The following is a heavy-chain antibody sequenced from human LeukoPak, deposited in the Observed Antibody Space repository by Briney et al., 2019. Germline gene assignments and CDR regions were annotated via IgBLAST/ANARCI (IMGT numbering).Heavy chain of an antibody. V-gene: IGHV3-74*01. J-gene: IGHJ5*02. CDR2: INPDASTT. D-gene: IGHD1-26*01. Sequence: GGSLRLSCAASEFTFSAYWVHWVRQAPGKGLVWVSLINPDASTTVYADSAKGRFTISRDNAKNTLYLQMNSLRAEDTAVYYCAMSLYSGAYVTWGQGTLVTVSS. CDR1: EFTFSAYW. CDR3: AMSLYSGAYVT.